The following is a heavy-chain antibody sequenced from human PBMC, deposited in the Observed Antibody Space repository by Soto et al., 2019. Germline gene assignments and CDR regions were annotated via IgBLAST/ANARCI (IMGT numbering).Heavy chain of an antibody. CDR1: GGTFSSYT. Sequence: QVQLVQSGAEVKKPGSSVKVSCKASGGTFSSYTISWVRQAPGQGLEWMGRIIPILGIANYAQKFQGRVTITADKSTSTAYMELSSLRSEDTAVYYCARSFFGSDERQLVVGWFDPWGQGTLVTVSS. D-gene: IGHD6-13*01. CDR3: ARSFFGSDERQLVVGWFDP. V-gene: IGHV1-69*02. CDR2: IIPILGIA. J-gene: IGHJ5*02.